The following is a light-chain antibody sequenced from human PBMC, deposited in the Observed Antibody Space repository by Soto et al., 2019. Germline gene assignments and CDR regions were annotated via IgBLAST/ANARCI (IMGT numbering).Light chain of an antibody. CDR1: QSVSSY. Sequence: EIVLTQSPATLSLSPGERATLSFRASQSVSSYLAWYQQKPGQAPRLLIYDASNRATGIPARFSGSGSGTDFTLTISSLEPEDFAVYYCQQRSKWLTFGGGPKVDI. CDR3: QQRSKWLT. J-gene: IGKJ4*01. CDR2: DAS. V-gene: IGKV3-11*01.